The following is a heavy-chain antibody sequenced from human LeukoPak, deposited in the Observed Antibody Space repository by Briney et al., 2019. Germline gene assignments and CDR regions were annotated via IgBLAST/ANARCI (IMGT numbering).Heavy chain of an antibody. CDR2: ISSSSSYI. V-gene: IGHV3-21*01. Sequence: GGSLRLSCAASGFTFSSYSMNWVRQAPGKGLEWVSSISSSSSYIYYADSVKGRFTISRDNAKNSLYLQMNSLRAEDTAVYYCARDPEYYYDSRGTEIDYWGQGTLVTVSS. CDR3: ARDPEYYYDSRGTEIDY. J-gene: IGHJ4*02. D-gene: IGHD3-22*01. CDR1: GFTFSSYS.